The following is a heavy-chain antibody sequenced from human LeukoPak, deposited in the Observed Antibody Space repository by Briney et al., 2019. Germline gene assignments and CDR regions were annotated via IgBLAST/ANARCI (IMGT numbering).Heavy chain of an antibody. J-gene: IGHJ4*02. Sequence: PPETLSLTCTVSGASFSSSTYYWGWIRQPPGKGLEWIGSIYYGGGTYYNPSLKSRGTMSVDTSQKQFSLKLSSVTAADTAVYYCARHAGGIAAAGTRPFDYWGQGTLVTVSS. V-gene: IGHV4-39*01. CDR1: GASFSSSTYY. CDR2: IYYGGGT. CDR3: ARHAGGIAAAGTRPFDY. D-gene: IGHD6-13*01.